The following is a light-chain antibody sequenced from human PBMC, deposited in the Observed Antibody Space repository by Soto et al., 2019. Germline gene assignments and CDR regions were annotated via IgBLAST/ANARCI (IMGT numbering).Light chain of an antibody. J-gene: IGLJ1*01. CDR3: QSYDSSLSV. CDR1: SSNIGAGYD. Sequence: QLVLTQPPSVSGAPGQRVTISCTGSSSNIGAGYDVHWYQQLPGTAPKLLIYGNSNRPSGVPDRFSGSKSGTSASLAITGLQAEDEADYYCQSYDSSLSVFGTGTKSPS. V-gene: IGLV1-40*01. CDR2: GNS.